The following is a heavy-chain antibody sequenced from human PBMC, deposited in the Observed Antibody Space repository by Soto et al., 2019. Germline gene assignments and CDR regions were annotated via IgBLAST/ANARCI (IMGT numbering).Heavy chain of an antibody. V-gene: IGHV3-30-3*01. CDR2: ISYDGSNK. J-gene: IGHJ4*02. CDR3: ARDREGGWLVISHDFDY. D-gene: IGHD6-19*01. Sequence: QVQLVESGGGVVQPGRSLRLSCAAAGFTVSSYAMHWVRQAPGKGLEWVAVISYDGSNKYYADSVKGRFTISRDNSKNTPYLHMNSLRAEDTAVYYCARDREGGWLVISHDFDYWGQGTLVTVSA. CDR1: GFTVSSYA.